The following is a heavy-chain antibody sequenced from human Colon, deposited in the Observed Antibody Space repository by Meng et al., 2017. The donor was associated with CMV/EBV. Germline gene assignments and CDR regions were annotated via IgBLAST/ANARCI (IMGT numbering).Heavy chain of an antibody. J-gene: IGHJ4*02. CDR3: AREKGYFFDF. CDR2: ICYSGRS. V-gene: IGHV4-30-2*01. CDR1: GAYISRGGYS. Sequence: CAFSGAYISRGGYSWSWSRQREGKGVEWIGYICYSGRSYYNPSLQRRVTISLDKSQNQFSLKLKSVTAAETAVYYCAREKGYFFDFWGQGTLVTVSS.